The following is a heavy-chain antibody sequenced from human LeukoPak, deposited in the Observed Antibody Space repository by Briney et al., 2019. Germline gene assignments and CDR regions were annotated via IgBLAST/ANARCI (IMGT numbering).Heavy chain of an antibody. CDR2: ISYDGSNK. CDR3: AKDQDYYYGMDV. V-gene: IGHV3-30*18. CDR1: GFTFSSYG. Sequence: PGRSLSLSCAASGFTFSSYGMHWVRQAPGKGVEWVAVISYDGSNKYYADSVEGRFAISRDNSKNTLYLQMNSLRAEDTAVYYCAKDQDYYYGMDVWGQGTTVTVSS. J-gene: IGHJ6*02.